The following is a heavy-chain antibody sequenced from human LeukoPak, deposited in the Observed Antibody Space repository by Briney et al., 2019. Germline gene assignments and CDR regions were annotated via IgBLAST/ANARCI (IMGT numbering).Heavy chain of an antibody. Sequence: GGSLRLSCAASGFTFSSYGMHWVRQAPGKGLEWVAVISYDGSNKYYADSVKGRFTISGDNSKNTLYLQMNSLRAEDTAVYYCAKDMDSSSSYDYWGQGTLVTVSS. CDR2: ISYDGSNK. CDR3: AKDMDSSSSYDY. CDR1: GFTFSSYG. V-gene: IGHV3-30*18. J-gene: IGHJ4*02. D-gene: IGHD6-6*01.